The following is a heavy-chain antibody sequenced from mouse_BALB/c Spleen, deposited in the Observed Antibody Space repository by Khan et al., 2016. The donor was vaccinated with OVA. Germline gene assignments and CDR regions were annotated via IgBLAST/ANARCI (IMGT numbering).Heavy chain of an antibody. J-gene: IGHJ3*01. CDR3: ARSTYRYAFVY. CDR2: IIYTGYT. D-gene: IGHD2-14*01. CDR1: GDSITSGY. Sequence: EVQLQESGPSLVKPSQTLSLTCSVTGDSITSGYWNWIRKFPGNRLEYMGYIIYTGYTYYNTSLKSRISITRHTSKNQYYLQLNSVTDEDTAAYYCARSTYRYAFVYWGQGTLVTVSA. V-gene: IGHV3-8*02.